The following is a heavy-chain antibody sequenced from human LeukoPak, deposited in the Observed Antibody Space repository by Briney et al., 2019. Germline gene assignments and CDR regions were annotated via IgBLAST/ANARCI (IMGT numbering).Heavy chain of an antibody. V-gene: IGHV4-31*03. D-gene: IGHD3-22*01. J-gene: IGHJ3*02. CDR3: ARARPYYYDSSGYSPGVFDI. Sequence: SQTLSLTCTVSGGSISSGGYYWSWIRQHPGKGLEWIGYIYYSGSTYYNPSLKSRVTISVDTSKNQFSLKLSSVTAADTAVYYCARARPYYYDSSGYSPGVFDIWGQGTMVTVSS. CDR1: GGSISSGGYY. CDR2: IYYSGST.